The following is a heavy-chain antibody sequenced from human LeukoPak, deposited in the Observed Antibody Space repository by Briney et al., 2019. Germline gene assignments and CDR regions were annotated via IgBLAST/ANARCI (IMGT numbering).Heavy chain of an antibody. CDR2: ISYDGSNK. V-gene: IGHV3-30*04. CDR3: AKGTAMV. Sequence: PGGSLRLSCAASGFTFSSYAMHWVRQAPGKGLEWVAVISYDGSNKYYADSVKGRFTISRDNSKNTLYLQMNSLRAEDTAVYYCAKGTAMVWGQGTMVTVSS. CDR1: GFTFSSYA. D-gene: IGHD5-18*01. J-gene: IGHJ3*01.